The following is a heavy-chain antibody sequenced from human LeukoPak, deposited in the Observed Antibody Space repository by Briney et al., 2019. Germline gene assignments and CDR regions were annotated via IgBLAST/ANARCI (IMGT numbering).Heavy chain of an antibody. Sequence: SETLSLTCAVYGGSFSRYSWSWVRQPPGKGLEWIGESNHSGSSRYSPSLKSRVTMSLDTSKNQFSLRLSSVTAADTAVYYCAIEYSSGWAAWGQGTLVTVSS. V-gene: IGHV4-34*01. J-gene: IGHJ5*02. CDR2: SNHSGSS. D-gene: IGHD6-19*01. CDR1: GGSFSRYS. CDR3: AIEYSSGWAA.